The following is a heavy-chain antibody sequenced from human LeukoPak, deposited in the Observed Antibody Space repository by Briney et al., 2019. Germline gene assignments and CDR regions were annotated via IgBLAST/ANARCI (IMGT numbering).Heavy chain of an antibody. Sequence: GESLRLSCAPSGITFSNYSMNWVRQAPGKGLEWVSYISSSGRTIYYADSVKGRFTISRDNAKNSLYLQMNSLRAEDTAVYYCTRGSGYSYGYRPPFYYYMDVWGEGTTVTVSS. J-gene: IGHJ6*03. CDR1: GITFSNYS. CDR3: TRGSGYSYGYRPPFYYYMDV. CDR2: ISSSGRTI. D-gene: IGHD5-18*01. V-gene: IGHV3-48*01.